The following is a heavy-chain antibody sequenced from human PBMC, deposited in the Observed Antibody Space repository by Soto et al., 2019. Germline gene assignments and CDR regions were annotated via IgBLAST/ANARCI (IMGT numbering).Heavy chain of an antibody. D-gene: IGHD6-19*01. CDR1: GYSFTSYW. V-gene: IGHV5-51*01. CDR2: IWPADSDT. J-gene: IGHJ4*02. CDR3: ARVSSVWSTFDS. Sequence: RGESLKISCEGSGYSFTSYWIAWVRQMPGKGLEWMGMIWPADSDTRYSPSFQGQVTISADKSISTAYLHWSRLRASDTAMYYCARVSSVWSTFDSWGQGALVTVSS.